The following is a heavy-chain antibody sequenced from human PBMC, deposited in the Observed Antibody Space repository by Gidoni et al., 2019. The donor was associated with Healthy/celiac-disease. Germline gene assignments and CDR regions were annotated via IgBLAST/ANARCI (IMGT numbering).Heavy chain of an antibody. CDR3: AKLGRVVIAISGFDY. J-gene: IGHJ4*02. V-gene: IGHV3-23*01. D-gene: IGHD2-21*01. CDR1: GFPFSSYA. Sequence: EVQLLESGGGLVPPGGSLRLSCAASGFPFSSYAMSWVRQAPGKGLEWVSAISGSGGSTYYADSVKGRFTISRDNSKNTLYLQMNSLRAEDTAVYYCAKLGRVVIAISGFDYWGQGTLVTVSS. CDR2: ISGSGGST.